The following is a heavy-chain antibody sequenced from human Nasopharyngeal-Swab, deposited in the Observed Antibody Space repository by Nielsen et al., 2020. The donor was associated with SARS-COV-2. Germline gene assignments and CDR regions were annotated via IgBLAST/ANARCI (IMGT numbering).Heavy chain of an antibody. D-gene: IGHD2-2*02. CDR2: IKQDGSEK. J-gene: IGHJ6*03. V-gene: IGHV3-7*01. Sequence: GGSLRLSCAASGFTFSSYWMSWVRQAPGKGLEWVANIKQDGSEKYYVDSVKGRFTISRDNAKNSLYLQMNSLRAGDTAVYYCARGDIVVVPAAILYYYYYMDVWGKGTTVTVSS. CDR1: GFTFSSYW. CDR3: ARGDIVVVPAAILYYYYYMDV.